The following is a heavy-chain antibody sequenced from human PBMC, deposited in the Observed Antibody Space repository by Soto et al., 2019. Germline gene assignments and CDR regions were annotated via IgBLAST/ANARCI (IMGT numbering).Heavy chain of an antibody. CDR2: IYYSGST. V-gene: IGHV4-59*01. Sequence: PSETLSLTCTVSGGSISSYYWSWIRQPPGKGLEWIGYIYYSGSTNYNPSLKSRVTISVDTSKNQFSLKLSSVTAADTAVYYCARDLFSWYDDYGDAFDIWGQGTMVTVSS. J-gene: IGHJ3*02. CDR1: GGSISSYY. D-gene: IGHD4-17*01. CDR3: ARDLFSWYDDYGDAFDI.